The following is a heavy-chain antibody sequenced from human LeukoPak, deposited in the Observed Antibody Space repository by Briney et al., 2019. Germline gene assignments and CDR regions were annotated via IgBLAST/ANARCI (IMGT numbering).Heavy chain of an antibody. CDR2: ISWNSGSI. D-gene: IGHD6-19*01. J-gene: IGHJ4*02. CDR1: GFTFDDYA. CDR3: AKASLPGIAVAGTGGPFDY. V-gene: IGHV3-9*01. Sequence: PGRSLRLSCAASGFTFDDYAMHWVRQAPGKGLEWVSGISWNSGSIDYADSVKGRFTISRDNAKNSLYLQMNSLRAEDTALYYCAKASLPGIAVAGTGGPFDYWGQGTLVTVSS.